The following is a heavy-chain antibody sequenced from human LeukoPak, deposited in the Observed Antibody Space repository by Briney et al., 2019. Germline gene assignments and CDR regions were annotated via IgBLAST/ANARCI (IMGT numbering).Heavy chain of an antibody. CDR3: ARGLIAAAGPSDY. Sequence: GTSLRLSCSTSGFTFNSHGFHWVRQAPGKGLEWVAVISYDGSNKYYADSVKGRFTISRDNSKNTLYLQMNSLRAEDTAVYYCARGLIAAAGPSDYWGQGTLVTVSS. V-gene: IGHV3-30*03. CDR1: GFTFNSHG. CDR2: ISYDGSNK. J-gene: IGHJ4*02. D-gene: IGHD6-13*01.